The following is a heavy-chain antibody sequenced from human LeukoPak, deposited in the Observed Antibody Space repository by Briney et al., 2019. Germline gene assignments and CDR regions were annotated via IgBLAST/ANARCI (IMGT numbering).Heavy chain of an antibody. CDR2: INHSGST. CDR1: GGSFSGYY. CDR3: AGFYDYVWGSYRYTLSDY. D-gene: IGHD3-16*02. J-gene: IGHJ4*02. Sequence: PSETLSLTCAVYGGSFSGYYWSWIRQPPGKGLEWIGEINHSGSTYYNPSLKSRVTISVDRSKNQFSLKLSSVTAADTAVYYCAGFYDYVWGSYRYTLSDYWGQGTLVTVSS. V-gene: IGHV4-34*01.